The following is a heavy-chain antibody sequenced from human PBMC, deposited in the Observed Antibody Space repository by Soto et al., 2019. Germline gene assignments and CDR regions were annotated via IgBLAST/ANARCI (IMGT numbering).Heavy chain of an antibody. J-gene: IGHJ6*02. V-gene: IGHV3-48*02. Sequence: GGSLRLSCAASGFTFSSYSMNWVRQAPGKGLEWVSYISSSSSTIYYADSVKGRFTISRDNAKNSLYLQMNSLRDEDTAVYYCARDFRFLEWSELIYYYGMDVWGQGTTVPVSS. CDR2: ISSSSSTI. D-gene: IGHD3-3*01. CDR3: ARDFRFLEWSELIYYYGMDV. CDR1: GFTFSSYS.